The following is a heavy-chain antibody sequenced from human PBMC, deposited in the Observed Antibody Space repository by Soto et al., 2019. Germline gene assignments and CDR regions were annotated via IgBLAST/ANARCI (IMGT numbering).Heavy chain of an antibody. Sequence: XXSLRLSCAVSGFTVSGYYMSWVRQAPGXXXXXXSXXXSRXXKNXXXXXXXSXXXYXXXSKNTVYLQMKSLRAEDTAVYYCANQAWDYWGQGTLVNVSS. CDR2: XXSRXXK. CDR3: ANQAWDY. V-gene: IGHV3-66*01. J-gene: IGHJ4*02. CDR1: GFTVSGYY.